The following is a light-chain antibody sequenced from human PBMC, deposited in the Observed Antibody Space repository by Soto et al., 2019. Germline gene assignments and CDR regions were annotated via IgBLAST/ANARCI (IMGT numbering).Light chain of an antibody. CDR1: SSDIGSYNL. CDR2: EGS. V-gene: IGLV2-23*01. CDR3: CSYAGNSAWV. J-gene: IGLJ3*02. Sequence: QSALTQPASVSGSRGQSITITCTGTSSDIGSYNLVSWYQQHPGKAPKVMIFEGSKRPSGVSNRFSGSKSGNTASLTISGLQADDEADYYCCSYAGNSAWVFGGGTKLTVL.